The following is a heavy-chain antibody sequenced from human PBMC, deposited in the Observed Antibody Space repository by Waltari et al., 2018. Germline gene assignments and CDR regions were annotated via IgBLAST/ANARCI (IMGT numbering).Heavy chain of an antibody. CDR2: ILPICGTA. CDR1: GGTFSSYA. J-gene: IGHJ4*02. CDR3: ARGSGSYYPFDY. D-gene: IGHD1-26*01. V-gene: IGHV1-69*13. Sequence: QVQRVQSGAEVKKPGSSVKVSCKASGGTFSSYAISWVRQAPGQGLEWMGRILPICGTANYAQKFQGRVTSTADKSTSTAYMELSSLRSEDTAVYYCARGSGSYYPFDYWGQGTLVTVAS.